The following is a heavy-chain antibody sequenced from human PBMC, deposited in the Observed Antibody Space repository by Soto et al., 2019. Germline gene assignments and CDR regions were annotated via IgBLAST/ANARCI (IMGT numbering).Heavy chain of an antibody. V-gene: IGHV3-30-3*01. J-gene: IGHJ5*02. CDR3: ARTRGYDKGDYFDP. D-gene: IGHD3-22*01. CDR2: ISYDGSEK. CDR1: GFTFSNYA. Sequence: SLRLSCAASGFTFSNYAMHWVRQAPGKGLEWVAVISYDGSEKYYADSVKGRFTISRDNSKNTQFLQMNSLRPEDTAVYYCARTRGYDKGDYFDPWGQGTPVTVSS.